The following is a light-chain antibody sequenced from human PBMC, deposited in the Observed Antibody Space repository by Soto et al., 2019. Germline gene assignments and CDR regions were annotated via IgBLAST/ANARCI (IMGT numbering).Light chain of an antibody. J-gene: IGKJ1*01. CDR3: QQYKSYPWT. CDR1: QSVSYW. V-gene: IGKV1-5*01. CDR2: DAS. Sequence: EIQMTQSPSILSASVGDRVTITCRASQSVSYWLAWYQQKPGKAPKLLVHDASTLLSGVPSRFSGSVSGTEFILTIGSLQPDDFATYYCQQYKSYPWTFGQGTKV.